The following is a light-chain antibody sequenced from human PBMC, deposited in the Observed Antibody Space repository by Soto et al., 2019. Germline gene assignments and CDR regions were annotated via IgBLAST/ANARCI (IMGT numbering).Light chain of an antibody. CDR1: QGISNY. CDR2: GAS. V-gene: IGKV1-27*01. Sequence: DIQMTQSPSSLSASVGVRVTITCRASQGISNYLAWYQQKPGKVPKLLIYGASTLQSGVPSRFSGSGSGTDFTLTISGLLPEDVATYYCQKYNSAPPLFGGGTRVEIK. J-gene: IGKJ4*01. CDR3: QKYNSAPPL.